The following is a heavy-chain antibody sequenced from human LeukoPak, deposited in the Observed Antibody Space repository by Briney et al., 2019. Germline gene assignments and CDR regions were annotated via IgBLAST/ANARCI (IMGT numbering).Heavy chain of an antibody. CDR1: GYSISSGYY. CDR3: VVVTATSFYYFDY. D-gene: IGHD2-21*02. J-gene: IGHJ4*02. CDR2: IYHSGST. V-gene: IGHV4-38-2*02. Sequence: PSETLSPTCTVSGYSISSGYYWGWIRQPPRKGLEWIGSIYHSGSTYYNPSLKSRVTISVDTSKNQFSLKLSSVTAADTAVYYCVVVTATSFYYFDYWGQGTLVTVSS.